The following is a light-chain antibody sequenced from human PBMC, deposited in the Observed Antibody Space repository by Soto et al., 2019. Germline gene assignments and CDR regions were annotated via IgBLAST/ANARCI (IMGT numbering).Light chain of an antibody. CDR2: WSS. CDR1: QSVFDSSNNKNY. Sequence: DIVMTQFPDSLAVSLGERATINCKSSQSVFDSSNNKNYITWYQQKPGQPPNLLISWSSTRASGVPDRFTGSGSGTDFTLPINGLQAEDVAIYYCQQYYSVPFTFGPGATVN. CDR3: QQYYSVPFT. V-gene: IGKV4-1*01. J-gene: IGKJ3*01.